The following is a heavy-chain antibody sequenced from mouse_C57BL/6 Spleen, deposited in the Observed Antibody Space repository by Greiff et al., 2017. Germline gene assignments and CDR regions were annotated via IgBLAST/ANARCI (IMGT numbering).Heavy chain of an antibody. D-gene: IGHD2-12*01. J-gene: IGHJ4*01. CDR3: ARENSYAMDY. CDR2: IYPGDGDT. CDR1: GYAFSSSW. Sequence: VQLQQSGPELVKPGASVKISCKASGYAFSSSWMNWVKQRPGKGLEWIGRIYPGDGDTNYNGKFKGQATLTADKSSSTAYMQLSSLTSEDSAVYFCARENSYAMDYWGQGTSVTVSS. V-gene: IGHV1-82*01.